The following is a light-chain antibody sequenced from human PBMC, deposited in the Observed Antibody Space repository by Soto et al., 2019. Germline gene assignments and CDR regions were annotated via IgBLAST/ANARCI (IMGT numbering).Light chain of an antibody. Sequence: EIVLTQSPGTLSLSPGERATLSCRASQNVHSLYLAWYQHKPGQSPRLLIYGASRRAAGIPARFSGSGSGTSFTHTISGLSPEDFAACYCQQYALSPITFGQGTRLEIK. V-gene: IGKV3-20*01. CDR3: QQYALSPIT. J-gene: IGKJ5*01. CDR1: QNVHSLY. CDR2: GAS.